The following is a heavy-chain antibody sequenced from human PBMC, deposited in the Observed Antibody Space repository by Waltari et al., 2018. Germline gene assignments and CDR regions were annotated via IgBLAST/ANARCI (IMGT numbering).Heavy chain of an antibody. CDR3: ARLTVVSNNDY. D-gene: IGHD1-20*01. CDR1: GCTLSRYW. Sequence: EVQLVESGGGLVQPGGSLRVSCAASGCTLSRYWMHWVRQAPGKGLVWVSCINGDGTTTKYADSVKGRFTISRDNAKNTLYLQMNSLRAEDTAVYYCARLTVVSNNDYWGQGTLVTVSS. J-gene: IGHJ4*02. V-gene: IGHV3-74*01. CDR2: INGDGTTT.